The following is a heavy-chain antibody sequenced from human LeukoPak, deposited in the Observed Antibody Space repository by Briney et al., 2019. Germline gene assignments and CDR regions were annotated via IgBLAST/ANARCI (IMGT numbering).Heavy chain of an antibody. CDR1: GGSISSGGYS. J-gene: IGHJ5*02. D-gene: IGHD2-2*01. CDR2: IYHSGST. CDR3: ARGGKYRLPRSNWFDP. Sequence: SSQTLSLTCAVSGGSISSGGYSWSWIRQPPGTGLEWIVYIYHSGSTYYNPSLKSRVTISVDRSKNQFSLKLSSVTAADTAVYYCARGGKYRLPRSNWFDPWGQGTLVTVSS. V-gene: IGHV4-30-2*01.